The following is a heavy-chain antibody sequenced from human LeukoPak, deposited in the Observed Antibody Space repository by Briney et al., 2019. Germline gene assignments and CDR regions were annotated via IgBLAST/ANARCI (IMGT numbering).Heavy chain of an antibody. Sequence: ETGGSLRLSCTASGFTFGDYAMSWVRQAPGKGLEWVGSIRSKVYGGTTEYAASVKVRFTISRDDSKSIAYLQMTSLKAEDAGVYYCTRFTIVGVVDAFDIWGQGTMVTVSS. D-gene: IGHD3-3*01. CDR2: IRSKVYGGTT. CDR1: GFTFGDYA. CDR3: TRFTIVGVVDAFDI. J-gene: IGHJ3*02. V-gene: IGHV3-49*04.